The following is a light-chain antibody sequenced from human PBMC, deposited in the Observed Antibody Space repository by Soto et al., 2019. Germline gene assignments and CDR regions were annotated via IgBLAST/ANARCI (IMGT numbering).Light chain of an antibody. CDR1: QSISAW. CDR3: QQYNSSPWT. J-gene: IGKJ1*01. CDR2: DAS. V-gene: IGKV1-5*01. Sequence: DIQMTQSPSTLSATAGDRVTITCRASQSISAWLAWYQQKPGKAPKLLIYDASNLATGVPSRFSGSGSGTEFTLTISSLQPEDFATYYCQQYNSSPWTFGQGTKVDIK.